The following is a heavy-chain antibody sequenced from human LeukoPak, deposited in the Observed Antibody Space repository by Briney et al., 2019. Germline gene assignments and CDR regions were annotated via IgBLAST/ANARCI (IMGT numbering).Heavy chain of an antibody. D-gene: IGHD3-9*01. Sequence: ASVKVSCKASGYTFTGYYMHWVRQAPGQGLEWMGWINPNSGGTNYAQKFQGRVTMTTDTSTSTAYMELSSLRSEDTAVYYCARSGGGAKYYDILTAYYYYYMDVWGKGTTVTISS. CDR1: GYTFTGYY. CDR3: ARSGGGAKYYDILTAYYYYYMDV. CDR2: INPNSGGT. V-gene: IGHV1-2*02. J-gene: IGHJ6*03.